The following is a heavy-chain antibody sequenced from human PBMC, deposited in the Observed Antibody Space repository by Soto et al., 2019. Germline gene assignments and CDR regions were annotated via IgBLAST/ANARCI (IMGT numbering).Heavy chain of an antibody. CDR1: GDTFAFYS. Sequence: QVQLVQSGAEVKRPGSSVKVSCKASGDTFAFYSINWVRQAPGLGLEWMGRINPILSMSNYAQRFQGRVTMNADKSTSTAYMVLNSLRSEDTAMYYCATSYGSGYRAFDYWGQGALVTVSS. V-gene: IGHV1-69*02. D-gene: IGHD3-10*01. CDR2: INPILSMS. CDR3: ATSYGSGYRAFDY. J-gene: IGHJ4*02.